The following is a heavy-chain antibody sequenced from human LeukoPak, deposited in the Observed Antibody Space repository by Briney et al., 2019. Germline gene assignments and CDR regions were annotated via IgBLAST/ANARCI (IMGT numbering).Heavy chain of an antibody. Sequence: PGRSLRLSCVASGFTLSSYSMHWVRQAPGKGLEWVAVTSHDGINKYCADSVKGRFTISRDISKDTLYLQMNSLRAGDTAVYYCARDNFQHGGDNYGSHYFDYWGQGTLVAVSS. D-gene: IGHD5-18*01. CDR2: TSHDGINK. J-gene: IGHJ4*02. V-gene: IGHV3-30*04. CDR1: GFTLSSYS. CDR3: ARDNFQHGGDNYGSHYFDY.